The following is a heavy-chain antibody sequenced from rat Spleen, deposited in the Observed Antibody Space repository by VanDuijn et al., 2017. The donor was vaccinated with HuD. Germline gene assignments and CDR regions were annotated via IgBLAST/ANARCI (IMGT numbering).Heavy chain of an antibody. V-gene: IGHV5-20*01. CDR2: ISSDGGRN. J-gene: IGHJ2*01. Sequence: EVQLVESGGGLVQPGRSLKLSCAASGFTFSDYYMAWVRQAPTKGLEWVATISSDGGRNYYRDSVKGRFSISRDDAKSTIYLYMNSLRSEDTATYYCSTRDGGYPHWGQGVMVTVSS. CDR1: GFTFSDYY. CDR3: STRDGGYPH. D-gene: IGHD1-11*01.